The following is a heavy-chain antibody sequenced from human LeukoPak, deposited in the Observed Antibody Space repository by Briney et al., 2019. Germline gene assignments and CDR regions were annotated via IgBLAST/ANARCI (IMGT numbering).Heavy chain of an antibody. Sequence: PSETLSLTCTVSGGSISSSSYYWGWIRQPPGKGLEWIGSIYYSGSTYYNPSLKSRVTISVDTSKNQFSLKLSSVTAADTAVYYCARHAGGAAEDYWGQGTLVTVSS. CDR1: GGSISSSSYY. V-gene: IGHV4-39*01. CDR3: ARHAGGAAEDY. J-gene: IGHJ4*02. CDR2: IYYSGST. D-gene: IGHD1-26*01.